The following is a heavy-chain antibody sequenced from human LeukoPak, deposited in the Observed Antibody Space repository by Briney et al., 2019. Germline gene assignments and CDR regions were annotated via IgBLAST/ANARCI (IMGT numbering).Heavy chain of an antibody. J-gene: IGHJ4*02. CDR3: AKDGDYDSSGYSGFDY. Sequence: GSLRLSCAASGFTFSSYAMSWVRQAPGKGLEWVSAISGSGGSTYYADSVKGRFTISRDNSKNTLYLQMNSPRAEDTAVYYCAKDGDYDSSGYSGFDYWGQGTLVTVSS. CDR1: GFTFSSYA. V-gene: IGHV3-23*01. D-gene: IGHD3-22*01. CDR2: ISGSGGST.